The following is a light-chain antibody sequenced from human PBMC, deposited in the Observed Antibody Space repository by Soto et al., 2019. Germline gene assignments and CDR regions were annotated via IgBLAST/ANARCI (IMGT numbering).Light chain of an antibody. Sequence: EIVLTQSPATLSSSPGERATLSCRAIQSVSSSYLAWYQQKPGHAPRLLIYGASSRATGIPDRFSGSGSGTDFTLTISRLEPEDFAVYYCQQYGSSPPITFGQGTRLEIK. J-gene: IGKJ5*01. CDR1: QSVSSSY. CDR2: GAS. V-gene: IGKV3-20*01. CDR3: QQYGSSPPIT.